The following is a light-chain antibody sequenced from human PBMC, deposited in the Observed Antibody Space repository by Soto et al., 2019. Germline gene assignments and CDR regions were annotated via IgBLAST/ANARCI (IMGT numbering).Light chain of an antibody. V-gene: IGLV2-14*01. J-gene: IGLJ1*01. CDR1: SRDVGAYNY. CDR3: SSHSNITPYV. Sequence: QSVLTQPASVSGSPGQSITISCTGTSRDVGAYNYVSWYQQHPGKAPKLMVYDVTNRPSGVSDRFSGSKSGNTASLTISWLQAEDEADYFCSSHSNITPYVFGTGTKVTVL. CDR2: DVT.